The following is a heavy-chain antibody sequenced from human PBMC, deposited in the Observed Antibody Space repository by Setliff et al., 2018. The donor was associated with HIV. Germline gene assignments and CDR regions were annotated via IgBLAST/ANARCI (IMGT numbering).Heavy chain of an antibody. V-gene: IGHV3-48*03. CDR3: ASRSAGLYYFDY. CDR2: ISSSGSTI. J-gene: IGHJ4*02. D-gene: IGHD1-1*01. Sequence: GGSLRLSCAASGFTFSSYEMNWVRQAPGKGLEWVSYISSSGSTIYYADSVKGRFTISRDNAKNSLYLQMNSLRAEDTAVYYCASRSAGLYYFDYWGQGTLVTVSS. CDR1: GFTFSSYE.